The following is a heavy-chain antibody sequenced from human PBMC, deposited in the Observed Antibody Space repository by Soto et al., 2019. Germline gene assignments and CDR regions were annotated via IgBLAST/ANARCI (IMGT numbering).Heavy chain of an antibody. V-gene: IGHV3-30-3*01. CDR2: ISSDGSKK. J-gene: IGHJ4*02. CDR3: ARDRTSSWSPPLDH. Sequence: QVQLVESGGGVVQPGRSLRLSCTASGFTFSNYAIHWVRQAPGKGLEWVAVISSDGSKKYGESVKGRFTITRNDSKKTLYLQMKSLRAEDTAVYYCARDRTSSWSPPLDHWGQGTLVTVSS. D-gene: IGHD2-2*01. CDR1: GFTFSNYA.